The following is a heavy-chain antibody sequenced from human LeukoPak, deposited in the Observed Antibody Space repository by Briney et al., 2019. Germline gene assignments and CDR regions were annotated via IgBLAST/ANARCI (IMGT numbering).Heavy chain of an antibody. Sequence: TGGSLRLSCAASGFTFSSYGMHWVRQAPGKGLEWVAVISYDGSNKYYADSVKGRFTISRDNSKNTLYLQMNSLRAEDTAVYYCANGYYYDSSSLGSFDYWGQGTLVTVSS. CDR2: ISYDGSNK. CDR1: GFTFSSYG. V-gene: IGHV3-30*18. J-gene: IGHJ4*02. CDR3: ANGYYYDSSSLGSFDY. D-gene: IGHD3-22*01.